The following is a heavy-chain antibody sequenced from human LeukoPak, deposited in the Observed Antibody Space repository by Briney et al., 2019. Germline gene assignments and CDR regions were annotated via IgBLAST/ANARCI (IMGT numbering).Heavy chain of an antibody. V-gene: IGHV4-59*01. CDR1: GGSISSYY. D-gene: IGHD2-15*01. Sequence: SETLSLTCTVSGGSISSYYWSWIRQPPGKGLEWIGYIYYSGSTNYNPSLKSRVTISVDTSKNQFSLKLSSVTAADTAVYDCARGCRGTSSTRIDYWGQGTLVTLSS. CDR2: IYYSGST. CDR3: ARGCRGTSSTRIDY. J-gene: IGHJ4*02.